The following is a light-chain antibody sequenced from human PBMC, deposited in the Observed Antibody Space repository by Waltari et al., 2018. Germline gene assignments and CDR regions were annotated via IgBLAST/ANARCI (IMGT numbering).Light chain of an antibody. CDR1: STDVGAYNF. CDR3: SSYTTSTTLL. V-gene: IGLV2-14*01. Sequence: QSALTQPASVSGSPGQSITISCTGSSTDVGAYNFVSWYQQHPGKAPKLILSACGNRPSGISPRFSASKSGNTASQTISGLQEEDEGEYYCSSYTTSTTLLFGTGTRLTVL. J-gene: IGLJ1*01. CDR2: ACG.